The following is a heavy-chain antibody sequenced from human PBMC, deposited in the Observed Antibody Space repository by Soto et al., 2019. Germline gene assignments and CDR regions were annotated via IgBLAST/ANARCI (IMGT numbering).Heavy chain of an antibody. CDR1: GFTCSGYA. D-gene: IGHD3-22*01. CDR3: AKDRGKGGYYDSSGYYYTDRDYGMDV. Sequence: GVSLIISCGSSGFTCSGYAMSWVRQAPGKGLEWVSAISGSGGSTYYANSVKGRFTISRDNSKITLYLKMNSLRAEGTAVYYCAKDRGKGGYYDSSGYYYTDRDYGMDVWGQGTTVTVSS. V-gene: IGHV3-23*01. CDR2: ISGSGGST. J-gene: IGHJ6*02.